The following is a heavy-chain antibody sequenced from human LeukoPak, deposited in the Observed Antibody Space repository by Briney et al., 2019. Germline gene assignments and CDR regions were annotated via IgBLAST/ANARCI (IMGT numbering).Heavy chain of an antibody. Sequence: PGGSLRLSCAASGFTFSSYSMNWVRQAPGKGLEWVSSISSSSSYIYYADSVKGRFTISRDNAKNSLYLLMNSLRAEDTAVYYCAREGGGTTVSPWYYYYYMDVWGKGTTVTVSS. J-gene: IGHJ6*03. CDR1: GFTFSSYS. CDR2: ISSSSSYI. V-gene: IGHV3-21*01. CDR3: AREGGGTTVSPWYYYYYMDV. D-gene: IGHD4-17*01.